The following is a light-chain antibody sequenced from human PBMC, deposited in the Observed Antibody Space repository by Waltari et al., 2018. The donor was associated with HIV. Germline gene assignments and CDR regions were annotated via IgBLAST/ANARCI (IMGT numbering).Light chain of an antibody. CDR1: SRDLGVYYS. CDR3: SFYGGSNILV. CDR2: EVS. J-gene: IGLJ2*01. V-gene: IGLV2-8*01. Sequence: QSAPTPPPSASGSPAPSVTISCTGSSRDLGVYYSLSWYQQRPGKAPNVIISEVSKRSSGVPNRFSGSTSGNTASLTVSGLQADDEAEYFCSFYGGSNILVFGGGTKLTVL.